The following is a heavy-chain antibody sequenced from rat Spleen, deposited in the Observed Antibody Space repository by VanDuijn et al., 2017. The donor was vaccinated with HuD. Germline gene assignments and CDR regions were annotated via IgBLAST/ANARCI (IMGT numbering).Heavy chain of an antibody. CDR3: TRRGYLSDWYFDF. V-gene: IGHV5-29*01. Sequence: EVQLVESDGGLVQPGRSLKLSCAASGFTFSDFYMAWVRQAPTKGLEWVATISYDGSKTYYRDSVKGRFTISRDNATSPINLHMDSLRFEDTAIYYCTRRGYLSDWYFDFWGPGTMVTVSS. D-gene: IGHD4-4*01. CDR2: ISYDGSKT. J-gene: IGHJ1*01. CDR1: GFTFSDFY.